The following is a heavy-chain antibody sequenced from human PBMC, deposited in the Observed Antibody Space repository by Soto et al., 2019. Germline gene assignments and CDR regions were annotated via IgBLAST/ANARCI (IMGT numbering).Heavy chain of an antibody. Sequence: PGGSLRLSCAASGFTFSSYAMSWVRQAPGKGLEWVSAISGSGGSTYYADSVKGRFTISRDNSKNTLYLQMNSLRGEDTAVYYCARQAKATGTVFGAFDMWGQGIMVTVSS. CDR1: GFTFSSYA. CDR3: ARQAKATGTVFGAFDM. V-gene: IGHV3-23*01. J-gene: IGHJ3*02. D-gene: IGHD1-1*01. CDR2: ISGSGGST.